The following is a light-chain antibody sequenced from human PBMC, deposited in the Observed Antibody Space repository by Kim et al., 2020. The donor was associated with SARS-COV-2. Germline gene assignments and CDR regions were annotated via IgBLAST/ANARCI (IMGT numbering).Light chain of an antibody. CDR1: TGAVTSANF. Sequence: PRGTITLTCASSTGAVTSANFANWFQQKPGQPPRPLIYSTTNKHSWTPAWFAGSLLGGKAALTLSGVQPEDEAEYYCLLYFGPAWVFGGGTQLTVL. J-gene: IGLJ3*02. V-gene: IGLV7-43*01. CDR2: STT. CDR3: LLYFGPAWV.